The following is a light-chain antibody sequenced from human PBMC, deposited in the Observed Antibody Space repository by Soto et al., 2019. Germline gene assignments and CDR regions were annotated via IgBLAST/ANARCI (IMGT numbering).Light chain of an antibody. CDR2: GNS. Sequence: QSVLTQPPSVSGAPGQRVTISCTGSSSNIGAGYDVHWYQQLPGKAPKLLIYGNSNRPSGVPDRFSGSKSGTSASLAITGLQAEDEVDYSCESYASSLSALLGGGTQLTVL. V-gene: IGLV1-40*01. J-gene: IGLJ2*01. CDR3: ESYASSLSAL. CDR1: SSNIGAGYD.